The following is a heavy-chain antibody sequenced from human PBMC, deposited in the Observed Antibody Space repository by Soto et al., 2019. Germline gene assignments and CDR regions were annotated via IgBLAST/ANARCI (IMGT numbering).Heavy chain of an antibody. CDR3: ARGTKIVVLPVSPTFEP. Sequence: QVQLVESGGGVVQPGRSLRLSCAASGFSFSSYVMHWVRQAPGKGLEWVAFISYDGSNDYYADSVKGRFTISRDNSKNTLYLQMNSLRVEDTAAYYCARGTKIVVLPVSPTFEPWGQGALVTVSS. D-gene: IGHD2-2*01. CDR1: GFSFSSYV. CDR2: ISYDGSND. J-gene: IGHJ5*02. V-gene: IGHV3-30-3*01.